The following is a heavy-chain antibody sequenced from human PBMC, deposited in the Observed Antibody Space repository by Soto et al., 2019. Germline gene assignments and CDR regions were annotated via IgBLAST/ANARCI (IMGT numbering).Heavy chain of an antibody. Sequence: QVQLVQSGAELKKPGSSVKVSCMSSGGTLSSDSFSWVRQAPGQGLEWMGRIIPVLGIPNYAQKFQGRLTISADRSTTTGYMELSSLTSEDTAVYYCARVVDFYFDGWGQGTMVTVSS. CDR3: ARVVDFYFDG. CDR1: GGTLSSDS. J-gene: IGHJ4*02. CDR2: IIPVLGIP. D-gene: IGHD5-12*01. V-gene: IGHV1-69*02.